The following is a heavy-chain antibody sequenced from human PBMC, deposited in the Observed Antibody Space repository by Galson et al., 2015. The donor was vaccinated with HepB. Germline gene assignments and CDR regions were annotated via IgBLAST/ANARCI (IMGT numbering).Heavy chain of an antibody. CDR1: GGTSSSYA. J-gene: IGHJ6*03. CDR2: IIPIFGTA. V-gene: IGHV1-69*13. CDR3: ARVLSADYYYYMDV. Sequence: SVKVSCKASGGTSSSYAISWVRQAPGQGLEWMGGIIPIFGTANYAQKFQGRVTITADESTSTAYMELSSLRSEDTAVYYCARVLSADYYYYMDVWGKGTTVTVSS. D-gene: IGHD3-3*01.